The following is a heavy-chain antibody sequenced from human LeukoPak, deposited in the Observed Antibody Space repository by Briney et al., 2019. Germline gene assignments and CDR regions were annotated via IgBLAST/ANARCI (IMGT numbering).Heavy chain of an antibody. V-gene: IGHV3-72*01. CDR3: ARGLNSFDC. Sequence: PVGSLRLSCAAFGFTFSDHYMDWVRQAPGKGLEWVGRTRNKANSYTTEYAASVRGRFTISRDESKNSLYLQMNSLKTEDTAVYYCARGLNSFDCWGQGTLVTVSS. D-gene: IGHD4-23*01. J-gene: IGHJ4*02. CDR1: GFTFSDHY. CDR2: TRNKANSYTT.